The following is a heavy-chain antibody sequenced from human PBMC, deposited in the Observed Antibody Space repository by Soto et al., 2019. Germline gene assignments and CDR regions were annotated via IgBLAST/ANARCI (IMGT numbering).Heavy chain of an antibody. CDR1: GGTFSSYA. D-gene: IGHD1-7*01. Sequence: QVQLVQSGAEVKKPGSSVKVSCKASGGTFSSYAISWVRQAPGQGLEWMGGIIPIFGTANYAQKFQGRVTITAEESTSTAYMELSSLRSEDTAVYYCAREGPYTYNWNSRAFDIWGQGTMVTVSS. CDR3: AREGPYTYNWNSRAFDI. J-gene: IGHJ3*02. CDR2: IIPIFGTA. V-gene: IGHV1-69*01.